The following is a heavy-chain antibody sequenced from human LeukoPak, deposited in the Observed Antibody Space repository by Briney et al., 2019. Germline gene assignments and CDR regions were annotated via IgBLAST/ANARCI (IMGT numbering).Heavy chain of an antibody. CDR2: INPSGGST. V-gene: IGHV1-46*03. D-gene: IGHD2-2*01. CDR3: ASGGYCSSTSCFRRNCFDP. CDR1: GYTFTSYY. J-gene: IGHJ5*02. Sequence: ASVKVSCKASGYTFTSYYMHWVRQAPGQGLEWMGIINPSGGSTSYAQKFQGRVTMTRDTSTSTVYMELSSLRSEDTAVYYCASGGYCSSTSCFRRNCFDPWGQGTLVTVSS.